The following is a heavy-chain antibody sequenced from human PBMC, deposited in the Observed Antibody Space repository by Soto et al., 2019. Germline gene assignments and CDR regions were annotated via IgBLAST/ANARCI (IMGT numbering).Heavy chain of an antibody. CDR1: GFTFSNFA. V-gene: IGHV3-23*01. CDR3: AKDTSSSPYYMDV. J-gene: IGHJ6*03. CDR2: ISGSTGTT. D-gene: IGHD2-2*01. Sequence: EVQVLESGGGSVQPGGSLRLSCAASGFTFSNFAMSWVRHAPGKGLXXVSEISGSTGTTYYADSVKGRFIISRDNSKNTLHLQMNSLRAEDTAVYYCAKDTSSSPYYMDVWGKGTTVTVSS.